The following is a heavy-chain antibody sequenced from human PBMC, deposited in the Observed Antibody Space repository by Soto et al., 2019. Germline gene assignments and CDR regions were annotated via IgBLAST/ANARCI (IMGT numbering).Heavy chain of an antibody. CDR3: ARAYYDILTGYYIGYYYYYMDV. V-gene: IGHV1-18*01. Sequence: ASVKVSCKASGYTFTSYGISWVRQAPGQGLEWMGWISAYNGNTNYAQKLQGRVTMTTDTSTSTAYMELRSLRSDDTAVYYCARAYYDILTGYYIGYYYYYMDVWGKGTTVTVSS. D-gene: IGHD3-9*01. CDR2: ISAYNGNT. CDR1: GYTFTSYG. J-gene: IGHJ6*03.